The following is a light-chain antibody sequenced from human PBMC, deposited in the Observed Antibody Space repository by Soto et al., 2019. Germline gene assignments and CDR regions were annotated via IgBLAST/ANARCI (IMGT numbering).Light chain of an antibody. V-gene: IGKV3-15*01. CDR2: GAS. CDR1: QTVSNN. CDR3: HQDNNWWT. J-gene: IGKJ1*01. Sequence: EIVMTQSPATLSVSPGERATLSCRASQTVSNNLAWYQQKPGQAPRLLIYGASTRATGIPARFSGSGSGTEFTLTISSLQSEDFAVYYCHQDNNWWTFGQGTKVDIK.